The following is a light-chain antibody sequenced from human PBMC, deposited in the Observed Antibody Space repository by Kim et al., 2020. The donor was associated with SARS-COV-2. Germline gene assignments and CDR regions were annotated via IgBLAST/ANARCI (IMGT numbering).Light chain of an antibody. V-gene: IGLV2-14*03. CDR2: DVS. CDR3: CSYTTSSTLL. J-gene: IGLJ3*02. Sequence: QSALTQPASVSGSPGQSITISCTGTSSDVGAYNYVSWYQQHPGKAPKVIIYDVSDRPSGVSNRFSGSNSGNTASLTISGLQADDEADYYCCSYTTSSTLLFGEGTQLTVL. CDR1: SSDVGAYNY.